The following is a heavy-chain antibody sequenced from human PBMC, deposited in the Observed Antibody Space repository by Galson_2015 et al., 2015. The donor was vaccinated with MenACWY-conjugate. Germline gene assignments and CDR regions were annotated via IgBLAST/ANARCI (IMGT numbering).Heavy chain of an antibody. V-gene: IGHV3-7*01. CDR1: GFTFSSYW. CDR2: IKQDGSEK. CDR3: ARGRHIAVAGNAD. J-gene: IGHJ4*02. Sequence: SLRLSCAASGFTFSSYWMSWVRQAPGKGLEWVANIKQDGSEKYYVDSVEGRFTISRDNAKNSLYLQMNSLRAEDTAVYYCARGRHIAVAGNADWGQGTLVTVSS. D-gene: IGHD6-19*01.